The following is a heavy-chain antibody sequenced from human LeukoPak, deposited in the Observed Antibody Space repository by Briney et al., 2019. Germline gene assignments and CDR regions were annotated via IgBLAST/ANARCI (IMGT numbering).Heavy chain of an antibody. V-gene: IGHV4-4*07. J-gene: IGHJ6*03. CDR2: IYISGST. CDR1: GGSISSYY. Sequence: PSETLSLTCTVSGGSISSYYWSWIRQSAGKGLEWIGRIYISGSTNYNPSLKSRVTMSVDTSKNQFSLKLTSVTAADTAVYYCAIEVVDATPSRDYYYYMDVWGKGTTVTVSS. CDR3: AIEVVDATPSRDYYYYMDV. D-gene: IGHD2-15*01.